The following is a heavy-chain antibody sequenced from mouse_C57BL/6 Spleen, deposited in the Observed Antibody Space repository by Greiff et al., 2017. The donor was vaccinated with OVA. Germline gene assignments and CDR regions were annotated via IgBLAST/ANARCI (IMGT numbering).Heavy chain of an antibody. CDR3: ARLIYDGYSEYFDV. CDR2: IYPGDGDT. J-gene: IGHJ1*03. CDR1: GYAFSSSW. Sequence: QVQLQQSGPELVKPGASVKISCKASGYAFSSSWMNWVKQRPGKGLEWIGRIYPGDGDTNYNGKFKGKATLTADKSSSTAYMQLSRLTSEDSAVYFCARLIYDGYSEYFDVWGTGTTVTVSS. D-gene: IGHD2-3*01. V-gene: IGHV1-82*01.